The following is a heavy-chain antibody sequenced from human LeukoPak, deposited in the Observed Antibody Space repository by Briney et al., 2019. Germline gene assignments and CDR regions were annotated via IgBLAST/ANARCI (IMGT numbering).Heavy chain of an antibody. CDR2: ISYTGST. D-gene: IGHD2-2*01. CDR3: ARTRLGFDP. Sequence: SETLSLTCTVSGGSISSYYWNWIRQPPGKGLEWIAYISYTGSTNYNPSLKSRVTISVDTSKNQFSLKLSSVTAADTAVYYCARTRLGFDPWGQGTLVTVSS. V-gene: IGHV4-59*08. CDR1: GGSISSYY. J-gene: IGHJ5*02.